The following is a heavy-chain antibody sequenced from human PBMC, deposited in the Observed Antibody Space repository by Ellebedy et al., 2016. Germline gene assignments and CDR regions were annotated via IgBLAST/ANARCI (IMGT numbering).Heavy chain of an antibody. CDR1: GGTFSSYA. J-gene: IGHJ4*02. D-gene: IGHD6-19*01. V-gene: IGHV1-69*06. CDR3: ARLRGWGKGFDD. Sequence: SVKVSCXASGGTFSSYAISWVRQAPGQGLEWMGGIIPIFGTANYAQKFQGRVTITADKSTSTAYMELSSLRSEDTAVYYCARLRGWGKGFDDWGQGTLVTVSS. CDR2: IIPIFGTA.